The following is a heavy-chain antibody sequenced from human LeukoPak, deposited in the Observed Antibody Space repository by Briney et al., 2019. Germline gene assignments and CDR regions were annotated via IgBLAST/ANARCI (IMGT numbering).Heavy chain of an antibody. CDR2: VYFSGNT. D-gene: IGHD2-21*01. CDR3: ARYSNYFDY. J-gene: IGHJ4*02. Sequence: SETLSLTCTVSGVSITSYYWSWIRQPPGRELEWIGYVYFSGNTDYNPSLKSRVTLSVATSKNQFYLNLTSVTAADTAVYYCARYSNYFDYWGQGTLVTVSS. V-gene: IGHV4-59*08. CDR1: GVSITSYY.